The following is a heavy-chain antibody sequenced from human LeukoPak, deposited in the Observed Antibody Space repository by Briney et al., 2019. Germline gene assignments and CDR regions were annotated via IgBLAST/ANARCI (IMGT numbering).Heavy chain of an antibody. CDR1: GFTFSSYS. D-gene: IGHD6-13*01. Sequence: GGSLRLSCAASGFTFSSYSMNWVRQAPGKGLEWVSSISSTSSNTYYADSVKGRFTISRDNGKNSLYLQMNSLRAEDTALYYCARVGYSSSWRERYKYYLDYWGQGTLVTVSS. CDR2: ISSTSSNT. J-gene: IGHJ4*02. CDR3: ARVGYSSSWRERYKYYLDY. V-gene: IGHV3-21*01.